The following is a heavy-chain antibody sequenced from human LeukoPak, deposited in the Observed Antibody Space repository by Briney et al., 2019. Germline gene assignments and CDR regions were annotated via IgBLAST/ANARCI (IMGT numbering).Heavy chain of an antibody. CDR3: ASVTIWYGDYPSYYFDY. Sequence: SETLSLTCTVSGGSISSSSYYWGWIRQPPGKGLEWIGSIYYSGSTYYNPSLKSRVTISVDTSKNQFSLKLSSVTAADTAVYYCASVTIWYGDYPSYYFDYWGQGTLVTVSS. J-gene: IGHJ4*02. CDR1: GGSISSSSYY. D-gene: IGHD4-17*01. CDR2: IYYSGST. V-gene: IGHV4-39*07.